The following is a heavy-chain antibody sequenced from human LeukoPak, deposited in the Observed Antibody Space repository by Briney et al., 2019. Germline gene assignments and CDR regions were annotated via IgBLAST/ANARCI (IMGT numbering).Heavy chain of an antibody. Sequence: SETLSLTCTVSGGSISRYYWTWIRQPPGKGLEWIGYIYYSGSTKYNPSLKSRVTISVDSSKNHFSLKLSSVTAADTAVYYCARAQVGIVGATEFAYWGQGTLVTVSS. D-gene: IGHD1-26*01. V-gene: IGHV4-59*08. CDR3: ARAQVGIVGATEFAY. J-gene: IGHJ4*02. CDR2: IYYSGST. CDR1: GGSISRYY.